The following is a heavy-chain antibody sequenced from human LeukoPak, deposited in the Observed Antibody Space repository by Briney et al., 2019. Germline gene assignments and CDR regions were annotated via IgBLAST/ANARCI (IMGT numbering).Heavy chain of an antibody. CDR1: GSTFSSYD. V-gene: IGHV1-69*06. J-gene: IGHJ4*02. D-gene: IGHD2-2*01. CDR3: AGGIVVVPATLRNYYFDY. Sequence: ASVKVSCKASGSTFSSYDISWVRQAPGQGLEWMGGIMPMFGKANYAQKFQGRVTTTADKATSTAYMELSSLRSEDTAVYYCAGGIVVVPATLRNYYFDYWGQGTLVTVSS. CDR2: IMPMFGKA.